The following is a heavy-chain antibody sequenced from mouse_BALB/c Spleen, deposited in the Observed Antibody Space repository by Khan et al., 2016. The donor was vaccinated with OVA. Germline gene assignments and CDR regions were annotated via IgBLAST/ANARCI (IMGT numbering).Heavy chain of an antibody. V-gene: IGHV14-3*02. CDR2: IDPANGNT. Sequence: EVQLQQSGAELVKPGASVKLSCTASGFNIKDTYIHWVKQRPEQGLEWIGRIDPANGNTKYDPKFQGKATITAETSSNTAYLQLSSLTSEDTAVYYCVRDYWDVFAYWGQGTLVTVSA. CDR3: VRDYWDVFAY. D-gene: IGHD4-1*01. J-gene: IGHJ3*01. CDR1: GFNIKDTY.